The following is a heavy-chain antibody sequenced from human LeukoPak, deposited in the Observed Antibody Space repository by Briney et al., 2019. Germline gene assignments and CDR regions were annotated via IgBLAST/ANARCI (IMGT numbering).Heavy chain of an antibody. Sequence: GESLKISCQGSGYRFTSYWIGWVRQMPGKGLEWVAIIYPGDSDTRYSPSFQGQVTISADKSIRTAYVQWSSLKASDTAMYYCARYCSDASCGYFDYWGQGTLVTVSS. J-gene: IGHJ4*02. CDR3: ARYCSDASCGYFDY. CDR1: GYRFTSYW. D-gene: IGHD2-15*01. CDR2: IYPGDSDT. V-gene: IGHV5-51*01.